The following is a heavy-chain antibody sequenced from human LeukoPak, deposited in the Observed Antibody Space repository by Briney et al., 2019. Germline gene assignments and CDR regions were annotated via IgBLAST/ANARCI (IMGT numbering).Heavy chain of an antibody. D-gene: IGHD1-26*01. CDR1: GGSISSSSYY. J-gene: IGHJ3*02. V-gene: IGHV4-39*07. Sequence: KPSETLSLTCTVSGGSISSSSYYWGWIRQPPGKGLEWIGSIYYSGSTYYNPSLKSRVTISVDTSKNQFSLKLSSVTAADTAVYYCARVFPWELLLERGWDAFDIWGQGTMVTVSS. CDR3: ARVFPWELLLERGWDAFDI. CDR2: IYYSGST.